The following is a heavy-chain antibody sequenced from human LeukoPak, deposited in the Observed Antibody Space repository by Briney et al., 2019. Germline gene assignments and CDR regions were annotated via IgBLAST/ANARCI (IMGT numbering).Heavy chain of an antibody. J-gene: IGHJ5*02. CDR3: AAVLATYYYDSSGYYSESNWFDP. V-gene: IGHV1-58*02. CDR1: GFTFTSSA. D-gene: IGHD3-22*01. Sequence: ASVKVSCKASGFTFTSSAMQWVRQARGQRLEWIGWIVVGSGNTNYAQKFQERVTITRDMSTSTAYMELSSLRSEDTAVYYCAAVLATYYYDSSGYYSESNWFDPWGQGTLVTVSS. CDR2: IVVGSGNT.